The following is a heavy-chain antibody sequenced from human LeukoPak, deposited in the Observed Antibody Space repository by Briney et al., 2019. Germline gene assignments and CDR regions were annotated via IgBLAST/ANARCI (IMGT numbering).Heavy chain of an antibody. CDR2: IYYSGST. J-gene: IGHJ4*02. CDR3: ARDPRENYYDSSGFDY. CDR1: GGSISSYY. V-gene: IGHV4-59*01. D-gene: IGHD3-22*01. Sequence: SSETLSLTCTVSGGSISSYYWSWIRQPPGKGLEWIGYIYYSGSTNYNPSLKSRVTISVDTSKNQFSLKLSSVTAADTAVYYCARDPRENYYDSSGFDYWGQGTLVTVSS.